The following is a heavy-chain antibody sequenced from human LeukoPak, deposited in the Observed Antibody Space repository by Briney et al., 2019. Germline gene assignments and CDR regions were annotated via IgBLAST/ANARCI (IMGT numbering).Heavy chain of an antibody. CDR1: GFTFSSYE. V-gene: IGHV3-48*03. D-gene: IGHD3-22*01. CDR3: ARVSREMIVVVSGRSKGYFGY. J-gene: IGHJ4*02. Sequence: GGSLRLSCAASGFTFSSYEMNWVRQAPGKGLECISYISSSGSTIYYADSVKGRFTISRDNAKNSLYLQMNSLRAEDTAVYYCARVSREMIVVVSGRSKGYFGYWGQGTLVTVSS. CDR2: ISSSGSTI.